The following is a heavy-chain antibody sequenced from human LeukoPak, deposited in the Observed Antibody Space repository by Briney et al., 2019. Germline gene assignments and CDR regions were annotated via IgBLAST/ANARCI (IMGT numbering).Heavy chain of an antibody. CDR3: ARNQGASGSYSDYYFDY. CDR1: GFTFSSYA. CDR2: ISYDGSNK. V-gene: IGHV3-30*04. J-gene: IGHJ4*02. D-gene: IGHD1-26*01. Sequence: LSGGSLRLSCAASGFTFSSYAMHWVRQAPDKGLEWVAVISYDGSNKYYADSVKGRFTISRDNSKNTLYLQMNSLRAEDTAVYYCARNQGASGSYSDYYFDYWGQGTLVTVSS.